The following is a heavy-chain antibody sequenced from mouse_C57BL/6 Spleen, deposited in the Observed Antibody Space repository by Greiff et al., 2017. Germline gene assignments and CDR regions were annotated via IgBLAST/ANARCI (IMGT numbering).Heavy chain of an antibody. Sequence: EVKLQESGGDLVKPGGSLKLSCAASGFTFSSYGMSWVRQTPDKRLELVATISSGGSYTYYPDSVKGRFTISRDNAKNTLYLQMSSLKSEDTAMYYCARHTRITTDFDYWGQGTTLTVSS. CDR1: GFTFSSYG. CDR3: ARHTRITTDFDY. J-gene: IGHJ2*01. D-gene: IGHD1-1*01. CDR2: ISSGGSYT. V-gene: IGHV5-6*01.